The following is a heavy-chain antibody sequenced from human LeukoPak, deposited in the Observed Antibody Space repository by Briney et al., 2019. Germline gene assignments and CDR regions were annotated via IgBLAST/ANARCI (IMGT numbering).Heavy chain of an antibody. D-gene: IGHD5-18*01. J-gene: IGHJ4*02. CDR1: GYTFTNYW. Sequence: GESLKISCKGSGYTFTNYWIGWVRQMPGKGPEWMGLIYPSDSDTRYSPSFQGQVTISTDKSITTAYLQWSSLKASDTAMYYCARQGRAGGYTYGYFDYWGQGTLVTVSS. CDR2: IYPSDSDT. CDR3: ARQGRAGGYTYGYFDY. V-gene: IGHV5-51*01.